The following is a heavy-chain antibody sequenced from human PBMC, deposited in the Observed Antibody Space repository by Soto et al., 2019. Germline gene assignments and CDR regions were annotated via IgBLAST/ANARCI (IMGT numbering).Heavy chain of an antibody. CDR2: INHSGST. Sequence: PSETLSLTCAVYXGSFSGYYSTWIRQPPGTGLEWIGEINHSGSTNYNPSLKSRVTISVDTSKNQFSLKLSSVTAADTAVYYCARGRITIFNYWFEPWGQGTLVRVSS. D-gene: IGHD3-9*01. V-gene: IGHV4-34*01. J-gene: IGHJ5*02. CDR1: XGSFSGYY. CDR3: ARGRITIFNYWFEP.